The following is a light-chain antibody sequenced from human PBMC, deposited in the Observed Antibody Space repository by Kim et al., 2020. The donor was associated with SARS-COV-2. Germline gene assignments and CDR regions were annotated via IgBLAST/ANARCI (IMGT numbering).Light chain of an antibody. CDR3: HVWVSSSDHQL. CDR1: NIGSNS. V-gene: IGLV3-21*04. Sequence: KTVRITYGGPNIGSNSLQWYQNEPGQAHLLVMYYNSDQPSGKYERFSGPSSGNTDTLTISRVEAGDEADYYCHVWVSSSDHQLFGGETQLTVL. J-gene: IGLJ7*01. CDR2: YNS.